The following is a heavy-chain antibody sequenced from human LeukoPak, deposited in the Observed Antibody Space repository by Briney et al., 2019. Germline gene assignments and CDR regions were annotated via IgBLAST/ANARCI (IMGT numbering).Heavy chain of an antibody. Sequence: PGRSLRLSCAASGFTFDDYAMPWVRQAPGKGLEWVSGISWNSGSIGYADSVKGRFTISRDNAKNSLYLQMNSLRAEDTALYYCAKDIGGDFDYWGQGTLVTVSS. J-gene: IGHJ4*02. V-gene: IGHV3-9*01. CDR1: GFTFDDYA. CDR3: AKDIGGDFDY. CDR2: ISWNSGSI. D-gene: IGHD2-15*01.